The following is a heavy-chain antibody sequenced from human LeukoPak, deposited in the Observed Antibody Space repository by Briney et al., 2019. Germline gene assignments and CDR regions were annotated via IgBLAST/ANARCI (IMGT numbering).Heavy chain of an antibody. Sequence: SVKVSCKASGGTFSSYAISWVRQAPGQGLEWMGGINPIFGTANYAQKFQGRVTITTDESTSTAYMELSSLRSEDTAVYYCARTISNRNHPEDYYYYYMDVWGKGTTVTVSS. CDR2: INPIFGTA. CDR3: ARTISNRNHPEDYYYYYMDV. CDR1: GGTFSSYA. V-gene: IGHV1-69*05. J-gene: IGHJ6*03. D-gene: IGHD1-14*01.